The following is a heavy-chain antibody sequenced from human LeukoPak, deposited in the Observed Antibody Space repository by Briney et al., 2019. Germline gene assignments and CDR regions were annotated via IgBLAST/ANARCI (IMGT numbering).Heavy chain of an antibody. V-gene: IGHV3-30*02. J-gene: IGHJ4*02. CDR3: ANIYCSSTSCPDY. CDR1: GLTFSSYG. Sequence: GGSLRLSRAASGLTFSSYGMHCVRQAPGKGLEWVAFIRYDGSNKYYADSVKGRFTISRDNSKNTLYLQMNSLRAEDTAVYYCANIYCSSTSCPDYWGQGTLVTVSS. D-gene: IGHD2-2*01. CDR2: IRYDGSNK.